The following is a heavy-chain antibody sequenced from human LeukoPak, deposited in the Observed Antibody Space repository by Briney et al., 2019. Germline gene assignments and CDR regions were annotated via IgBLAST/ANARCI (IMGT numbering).Heavy chain of an antibody. Sequence: GGSLRLSCAASGFNFGSYAMDWVRQAPGKGLEWVGDISYDGGYQSYAVSVRGRFTISRDNSKNTLFLQMNSLKPEDAAVYYCATESSLSNWGHGTLVTVSS. D-gene: IGHD3-16*02. CDR3: ATESSLSN. J-gene: IGHJ4*01. CDR2: ISYDGGYQ. CDR1: GFNFGSYA. V-gene: IGHV3-30*03.